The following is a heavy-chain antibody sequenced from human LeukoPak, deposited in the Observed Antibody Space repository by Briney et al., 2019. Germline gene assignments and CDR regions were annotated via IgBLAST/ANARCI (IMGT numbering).Heavy chain of an antibody. CDR1: GFTFSSYG. Sequence: GGTLRLSCAASGFTFSSYGMSWVRQAPGKGLEWVSVISGSGDSTYYADSVKGRFIISRDNSKNTLYLQMNSLRAEDTAVYYCAKRRYSDSSGSFDYWGQGTLVTVSS. D-gene: IGHD3-22*01. CDR3: AKRRYSDSSGSFDY. CDR2: ISGSGDST. V-gene: IGHV3-23*01. J-gene: IGHJ4*02.